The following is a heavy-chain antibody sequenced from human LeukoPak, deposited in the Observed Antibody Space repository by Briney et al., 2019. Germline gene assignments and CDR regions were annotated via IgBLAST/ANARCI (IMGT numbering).Heavy chain of an antibody. V-gene: IGHV3-74*01. CDR1: GFPFSSYW. J-gene: IGHJ4*02. Sequence: GGSLRLSCATSGFPFSSYWMHWVRQAPGKGVVWVSRIHSDGSSTGYADSVKGRFTISRDNAKNTLYLQMNSLRAEDMAVYYCARARRGDRYSSFDYWGQGTLVTVSS. D-gene: IGHD5-18*01. CDR3: ARARRGDRYSSFDY. CDR2: IHSDGSST.